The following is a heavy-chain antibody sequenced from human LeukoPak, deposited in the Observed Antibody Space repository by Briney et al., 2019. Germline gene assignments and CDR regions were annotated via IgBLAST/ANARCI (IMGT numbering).Heavy chain of an antibody. CDR1: GFTFSSYG. Sequence: GGSLRLSCAASGFTFSSYGMHWVRQAPGKGLEWVAVIWYDGSNKYYADSVKGRFTISRDNSKNTLYLQMNSLRAEDTAVYYCAKDLVIAAAAPYYFDYWGQGTLVTVSS. V-gene: IGHV3-33*06. J-gene: IGHJ4*02. CDR2: IWYDGSNK. CDR3: AKDLVIAAAAPYYFDY. D-gene: IGHD6-13*01.